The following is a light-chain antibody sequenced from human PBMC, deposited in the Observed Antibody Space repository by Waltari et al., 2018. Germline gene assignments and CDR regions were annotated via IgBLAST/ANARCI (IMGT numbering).Light chain of an antibody. J-gene: IGLJ1*01. V-gene: IGLV2-14*01. CDR2: DFS. CDR3: SSYTSSSLYV. Sequence: QSALTQPASVSGSPGQSITISCTGTSSDVGGYNYVSWYQQHPGKAPKLWFYDFSKRPSWVSKRFSGSKSGNPASLTISGLQAEDEADYYCSSYTSSSLYVFGTGTKVTVL. CDR1: SSDVGGYNY.